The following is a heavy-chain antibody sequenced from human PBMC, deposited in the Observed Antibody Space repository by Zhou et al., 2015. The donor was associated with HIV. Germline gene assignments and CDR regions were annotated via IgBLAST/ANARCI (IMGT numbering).Heavy chain of an antibody. Sequence: QVQLVQSGAEVKKPGSSVKVSCKASGGTFSSYAISWVRQAPGQGLEWMGGIIPIFGTANYAQKFQGRVTITADESTSTAYMELSSLRSEDTAVYYCARNDVRSFWYCSGGSCYGSFDYWGQGTLVTVSS. V-gene: IGHV1-69*01. J-gene: IGHJ4*02. CDR1: GGTFSSYA. CDR3: ARNDVRSFWYCSGGSCYGSFDY. CDR2: IIPIFGTA. D-gene: IGHD2-15*01.